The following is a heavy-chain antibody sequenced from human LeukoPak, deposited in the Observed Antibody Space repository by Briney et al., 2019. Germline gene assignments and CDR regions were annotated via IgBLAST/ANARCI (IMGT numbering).Heavy chain of an antibody. CDR2: ISGSGGST. D-gene: IGHD3-16*02. J-gene: IGHJ6*03. CDR3: AKSIEFGGVIVPYYMDV. CDR1: GFTFSSYA. V-gene: IGHV3-23*01. Sequence: PGGSLRLSCAASGFTFSSYAMSWVRQAPGEGLEWVSAISGSGGSTYYADSVKGRFTISRDNSKNTLYLQMNSLRAEGTAVYYCAKSIEFGGVIVPYYMDVWGKGTTVTVSS.